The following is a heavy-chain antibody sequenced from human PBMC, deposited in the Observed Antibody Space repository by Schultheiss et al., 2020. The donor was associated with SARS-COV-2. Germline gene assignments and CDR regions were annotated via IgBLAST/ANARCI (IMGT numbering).Heavy chain of an antibody. CDR3: ARFIVVVVAATGDDAFDI. V-gene: IGHV3-72*01. D-gene: IGHD2-15*01. CDR2: TRNKANSYTT. CDR1: GFTFSSYA. Sequence: GGSLRLSCAASGFTFSSYAMSWVRQAPGKGLEWVGRTRNKANSYTTEYAASVKGRFTISRDNAKNSLYLQMNSLRAEDTAVYYCARFIVVVVAATGDDAFDIWGQGTMVTVSS. J-gene: IGHJ3*02.